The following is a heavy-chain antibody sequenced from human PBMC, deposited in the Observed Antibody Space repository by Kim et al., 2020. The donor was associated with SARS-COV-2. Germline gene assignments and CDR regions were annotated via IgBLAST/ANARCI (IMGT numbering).Heavy chain of an antibody. CDR3: ARDLPNNYGSGNYIYGMDV. CDR1: GYTFTSHY. J-gene: IGHJ6*02. Sequence: ASVKVSCKASGYTFTSHYMHWVRQAPGQGLEWMGIINPSGGSTSYAQKFQGRVTMTRDTSTSTVYMELSSLKSEDTAVYYCARDLPNNYGSGNYIYGMDVWGQGTTVTVSS. CDR2: INPSGGST. D-gene: IGHD3-10*01. V-gene: IGHV1-46*01.